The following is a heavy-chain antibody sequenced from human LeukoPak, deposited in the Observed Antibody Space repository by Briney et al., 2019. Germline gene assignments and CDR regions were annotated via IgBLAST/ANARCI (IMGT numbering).Heavy chain of an antibody. CDR3: ERAYDFWSGYYTGE. J-gene: IGHJ4*02. CDR2: ISAYNGNT. CDR1: GYTFTSYG. Sequence: ASVKVSCKASGYTFTSYGISWVRQAPGQGLEWMGWISAYNGNTNYAQKLQGRVTMTTDTSTSTAYMELRSRRSDDTAVYYCERAYDFWSGYYTGEWGQGTLVTVSS. V-gene: IGHV1-18*01. D-gene: IGHD3-3*01.